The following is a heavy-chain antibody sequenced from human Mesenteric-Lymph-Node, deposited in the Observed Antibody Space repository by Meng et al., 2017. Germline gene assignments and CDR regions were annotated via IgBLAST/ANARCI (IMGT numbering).Heavy chain of an antibody. CDR2: IYYSGST. V-gene: IGHV4-31*03. Sequence: LQGPAPGLVSPPGTLHPTCSCSGGSFSSGRSYWCWIRQHTGKCLEWIGDIYYSGSTYYNPSLKSRVTISVDTSKNQFSLKLSSVTATDTAVYYCARQSGYFDYWGQGTLVTVSS. CDR1: GGSFSSGRSY. J-gene: IGHJ4*02. D-gene: IGHD3-10*01. CDR3: ARQSGYFDY.